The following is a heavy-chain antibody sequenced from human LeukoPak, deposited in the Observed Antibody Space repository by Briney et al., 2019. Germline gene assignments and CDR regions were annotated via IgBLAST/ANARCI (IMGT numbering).Heavy chain of an antibody. Sequence: SETLSLTCTVSGGSISSYYWSWIRQPPGKGLEWIGYIYYSGSTNYNPSLKSRVIISVDTSKNQFSLKLSSVTAADTAVYYCARGGHFGYSYGLVRDYFDYWGQGSLVTVSS. CDR1: GGSISSYY. CDR2: IYYSGST. CDR3: ARGGHFGYSYGLVRDYFDY. D-gene: IGHD5-18*01. J-gene: IGHJ4*02. V-gene: IGHV4-59*01.